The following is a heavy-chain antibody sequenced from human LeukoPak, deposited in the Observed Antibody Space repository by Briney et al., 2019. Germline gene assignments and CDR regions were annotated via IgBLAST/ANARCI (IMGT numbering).Heavy chain of an antibody. Sequence: PSGTLSLTCAVSSGSIFSSNWWSWVRQPPGKGLEWIGQIFHSGSTSYSPSLKSRVTISVDKSKNQFSLRLSSVTAADTAVYYCASGYSYDLHDYWGQGILVTVSS. D-gene: IGHD5-18*01. J-gene: IGHJ4*02. CDR1: SGSIFSSNW. CDR3: ASGYSYDLHDY. CDR2: IFHSGST. V-gene: IGHV4-4*02.